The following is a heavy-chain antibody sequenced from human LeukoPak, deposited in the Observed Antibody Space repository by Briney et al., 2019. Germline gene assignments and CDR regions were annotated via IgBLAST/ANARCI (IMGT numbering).Heavy chain of an antibody. CDR2: IYYSGST. D-gene: IGHD3-10*01. Sequence: SETLSLTCTVSGGSISSSNYYWGWIRQPPGKGLEWIGSIYYSGSTYYNPSLKSRVTISVDTSKNQFSLKLSSVTAAGTAVYYCARMYYYGSDYWGQGTLVTVSS. V-gene: IGHV4-39*07. CDR3: ARMYYYGSDY. CDR1: GGSISSSNYY. J-gene: IGHJ4*02.